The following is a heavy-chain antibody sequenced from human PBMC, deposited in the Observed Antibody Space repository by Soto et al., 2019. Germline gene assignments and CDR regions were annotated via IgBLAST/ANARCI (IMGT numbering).Heavy chain of an antibody. D-gene: IGHD3-10*02. V-gene: IGHV4-4*07. CDR2: IYTSGST. Sequence: QVQLQESGPGLVKPSETPSLTCTVSGGSISSYYWRWIRQPAGKGLEWIGRIYTSGSTNYNPSLKSQVNMSVDTAKNQFSLKLSSVTAADTAVYYCARILRSGMDVWGQGTTVTVSS. CDR1: GGSISSYY. J-gene: IGHJ6*02. CDR3: ARILRSGMDV.